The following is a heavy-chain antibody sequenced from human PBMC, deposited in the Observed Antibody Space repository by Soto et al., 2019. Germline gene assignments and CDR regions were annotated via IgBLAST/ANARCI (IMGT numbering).Heavy chain of an antibody. CDR3: AKDRRAGGNSAFYFDF. J-gene: IGHJ4*02. Sequence: PGGSLILSRSASGFTFGIYSMSWVRQAPGKGLESVSLISATGGGTYYADSVKGRSTISRDNSHNTLYLQVHSLTAEDTAVYYCAKDRRAGGNSAFYFDFWGQGAQVTVSS. V-gene: IGHV3-23*01. CDR2: ISATGGGT. D-gene: IGHD3-16*01. CDR1: GFTFGIYS.